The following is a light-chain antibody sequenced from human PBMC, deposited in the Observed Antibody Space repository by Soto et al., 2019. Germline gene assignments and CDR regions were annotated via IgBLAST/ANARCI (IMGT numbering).Light chain of an antibody. CDR3: QQYGSSPRT. V-gene: IGKV3-20*01. Sequence: EIVLTQSPGTLSLSPGERATLSCRASQSVSTAFLAWYQQKPGQAPRLLIYGASYRAPGISDRFSGSGSGTDFTLTIRRLEPEDFAMYFCQQYGSSPRTFGQGTKVEIK. J-gene: IGKJ1*01. CDR2: GAS. CDR1: QSVSTAF.